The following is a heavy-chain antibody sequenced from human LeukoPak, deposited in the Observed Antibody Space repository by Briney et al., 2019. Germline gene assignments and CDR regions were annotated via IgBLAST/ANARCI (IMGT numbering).Heavy chain of an antibody. J-gene: IGHJ3*02. CDR2: ISGSGGST. CDR3: AKDRRLGAVAGGGAFDI. Sequence: GGSLRLSCAASGFTFSSYGMSWVRQAPGKGLEWVSAISGSGGSTYYADSVKGRFTISRDNSKNTLYLQMNSLRAEDTAVYYCAKDRRLGAVAGGGAFDIWGQGTMVTVSS. CDR1: GFTFSSYG. D-gene: IGHD6-19*01. V-gene: IGHV3-23*01.